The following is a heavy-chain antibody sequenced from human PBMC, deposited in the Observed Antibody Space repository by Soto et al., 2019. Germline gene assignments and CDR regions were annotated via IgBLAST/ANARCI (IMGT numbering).Heavy chain of an antibody. CDR3: ACHSAAGYYYYYGMDV. CDR1: GFTFSSYA. V-gene: IGHV3-64*01. Sequence: EVQLVESGGGLVQPGGSLRLSCAASGFTFSSYAMHWVRQAPGKGLEYVSAISSNGGSTYYANSVKGRFTISRDNSKNTLYLQMGSLRAEDMAVYYCACHSAAGYYYYYGMDVWGQGTTVTVSS. CDR2: ISSNGGST. J-gene: IGHJ6*02. D-gene: IGHD6-13*01.